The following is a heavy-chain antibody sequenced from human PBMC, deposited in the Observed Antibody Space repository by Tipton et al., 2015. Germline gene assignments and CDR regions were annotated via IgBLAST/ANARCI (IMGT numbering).Heavy chain of an antibody. CDR1: IDSINKYF. Sequence: TLSLTCTVSIDSINKYFWSWIRQPPGKELQWIGYIQYSGGTNYNPSLESRVSMSVDTSKTQFSLEMRSVTATDTAVYYCARARGRHGGLFDSWGQGTLVAVSS. V-gene: IGHV4-59*01. J-gene: IGHJ4*02. CDR2: IQYSGGT. D-gene: IGHD4-23*01. CDR3: ARARGRHGGLFDS.